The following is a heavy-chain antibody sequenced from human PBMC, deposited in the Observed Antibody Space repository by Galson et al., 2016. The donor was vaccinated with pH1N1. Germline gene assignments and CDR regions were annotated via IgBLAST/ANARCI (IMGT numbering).Heavy chain of an antibody. Sequence: SLRLSCAASGFTFSSYWMSWVRQAPGKGLEWVANIKQDGIEKYYVDSVKGRFTISRDHARNSLFLQMNSLRAEDTAVYYCASLGAYADNLPYLYGMGVWGQGTTVTVSS. CDR3: ASLGAYADNLPYLYGMGV. J-gene: IGHJ6*02. CDR2: IKQDGIEK. D-gene: IGHD1-1*01. V-gene: IGHV3-7*01. CDR1: GFTFSSYW.